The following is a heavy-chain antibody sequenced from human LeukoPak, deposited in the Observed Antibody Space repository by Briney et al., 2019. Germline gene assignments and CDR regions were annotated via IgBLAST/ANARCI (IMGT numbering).Heavy chain of an antibody. Sequence: GGSLRLSCAASGFTFNSYSMNWDRQAPGKGLEWVSSISSSSSYIYYADSVKGRFTISRDNARNSLYLQMNSLRAEDTAVYYCARDPGWGVSFDYWGQGTLVTVSS. D-gene: IGHD3-10*01. CDR2: ISSSSSYI. J-gene: IGHJ4*02. V-gene: IGHV3-21*01. CDR1: GFTFNSYS. CDR3: ARDPGWGVSFDY.